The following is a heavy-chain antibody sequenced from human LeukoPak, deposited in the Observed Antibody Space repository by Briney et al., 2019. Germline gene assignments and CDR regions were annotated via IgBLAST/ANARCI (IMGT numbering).Heavy chain of an antibody. CDR1: GFTFSNAW. CDR2: IKSKSDGGTT. Sequence: GGSLRLSCAASGFTFSNAWMSWVRQAPGKGLEWVGRIKSKSDGGTTDYAAPVKGRFTISRDDSKNTLYLQMNSLKTEDTAVYYCTTTTVSTMEDYYFDYWGQGTLVTVSS. D-gene: IGHD3-10*01. CDR3: TTTTVSTMEDYYFDY. J-gene: IGHJ4*02. V-gene: IGHV3-15*01.